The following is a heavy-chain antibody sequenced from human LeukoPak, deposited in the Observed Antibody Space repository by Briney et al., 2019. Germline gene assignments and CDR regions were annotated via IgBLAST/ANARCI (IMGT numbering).Heavy chain of an antibody. V-gene: IGHV1-46*01. Sequence: ASVTVSCKASGSTFTSYYMHWVRQAPGQGLEWMGIINLSGGSTSYAQKFQGRVTMTRDTSTSTVYMELSSLRSEDTAVYYCARVFAVADDYWGQGTLVTVSS. J-gene: IGHJ4*02. D-gene: IGHD6-19*01. CDR3: ARVFAVADDY. CDR1: GSTFTSYY. CDR2: INLSGGST.